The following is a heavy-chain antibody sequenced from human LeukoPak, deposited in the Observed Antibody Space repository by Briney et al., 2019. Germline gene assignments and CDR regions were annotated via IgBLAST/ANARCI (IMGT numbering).Heavy chain of an antibody. V-gene: IGHV3-7*01. D-gene: IGHD3-3*01. CDR3: ARDQARTYYDFWSGYYPSYFDY. CDR2: IKQDGSEK. CDR1: GFTFSSYW. Sequence: PGGSLRLSCAASGFTFSSYWMSWVRQAPGKGLEWVANIKQDGSEKYYVDSVRGRFTISRDNAKNSLYLQMNSLRAEDTAVYYCARDQARTYYDFWSGYYPSYFDYWGQGTLVTVS. J-gene: IGHJ4*02.